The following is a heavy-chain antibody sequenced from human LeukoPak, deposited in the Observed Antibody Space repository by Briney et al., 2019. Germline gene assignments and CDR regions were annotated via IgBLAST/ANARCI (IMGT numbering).Heavy chain of an antibody. Sequence: PSETLSLTCTVSSGSISSGSYYWSWIRQPAGKGLEWIGRIFTSGGTNYNPSLKSRVTISVDTSKNQFSLKLNSVTAADAAVYCCAREESGYCDGGSCPYYFDYWGQGTLVTVSS. J-gene: IGHJ4*02. D-gene: IGHD2-15*01. V-gene: IGHV4-61*02. CDR1: SGSISSGSYY. CDR2: IFTSGGT. CDR3: AREESGYCDGGSCPYYFDY.